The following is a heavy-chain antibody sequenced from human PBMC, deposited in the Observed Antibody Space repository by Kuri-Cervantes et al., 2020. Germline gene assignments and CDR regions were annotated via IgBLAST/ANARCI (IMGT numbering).Heavy chain of an antibody. CDR1: GGSISSSSYY. CDR3: ARGLMGDYPFDY. V-gene: IGHV4-39*07. Sequence: GSLRLSCIVSGGSISSSSYYWGWIRQPPGKGLEWIGSIYYSGSTYYNPSLKSRVTISVDTSKNQFSLELSSVTAADTAVYYCARGLMGDYPFDYWGQGTLVTVSS. J-gene: IGHJ4*02. D-gene: IGHD4-17*01. CDR2: IYYSGST.